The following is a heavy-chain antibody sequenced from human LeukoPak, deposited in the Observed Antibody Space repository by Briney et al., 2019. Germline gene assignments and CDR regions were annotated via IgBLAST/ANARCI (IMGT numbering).Heavy chain of an antibody. V-gene: IGHV4-34*01. D-gene: IGHD3-9*01. J-gene: IGHJ5*02. Sequence: SETLSLTCAVYGGSFSGYYWSWIRRPPGKGLEWIGEINHSGSTNYNPSLKSRVTISVDTSKNQFSLKLSSVTAADTAVYYCARSWDYDILTGLDPWGQGTLVTVSS. CDR3: ARSWDYDILTGLDP. CDR1: GGSFSGYY. CDR2: INHSGST.